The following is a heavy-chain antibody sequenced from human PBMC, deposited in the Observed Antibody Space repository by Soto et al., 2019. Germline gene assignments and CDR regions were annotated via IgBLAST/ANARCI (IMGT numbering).Heavy chain of an antibody. D-gene: IGHD6-13*01. CDR3: AKVSSSWYAGFFDI. CDR1: GFTFSSHA. J-gene: IGHJ4*01. CDR2: LSDSGGST. V-gene: IGHV3-23*01. Sequence: EVQLLESGGGLVQPGGSLRLSCTASGFTFSSHAMTWVRQAPGKGLEWVSGLSDSGGSTYYADSVKGRFTISRDNSMNTLYLQMNTLRAEDTAVYYCAKVSSSWYAGFFDIWGHATLVTVSS.